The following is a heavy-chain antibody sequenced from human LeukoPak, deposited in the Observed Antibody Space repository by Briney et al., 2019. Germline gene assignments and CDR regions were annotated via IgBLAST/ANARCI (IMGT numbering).Heavy chain of an antibody. CDR3: ARDRSYSSGRCGTFDY. CDR1: GFTFSTYG. J-gene: IGHJ4*02. V-gene: IGHV3-33*01. D-gene: IGHD6-19*01. Sequence: WGSLRLSCAASGFTFSTYGMHWVRQAPGKGLEWVAIIWYDGSTKYYADSVKGRFTISRDNSKNTLYLQMSSLRAEDTAVYYCARDRSYSSGRCGTFDYWGQGTLVTVSS. CDR2: IWYDGSTK.